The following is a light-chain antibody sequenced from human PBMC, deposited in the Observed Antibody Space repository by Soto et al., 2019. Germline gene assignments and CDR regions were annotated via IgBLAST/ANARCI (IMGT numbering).Light chain of an antibody. Sequence: ALPQPASVSGSLGQSITISCTGTSSDVGAYNYVSWYQQHPDKAPKLLIFEVTNRPSGVSGRFSGSKSGITASLSISGLQPEDEADYYCTSYSSSSPVLFGGGTQLTVL. CDR3: TSYSSSSPVL. V-gene: IGLV2-14*01. CDR1: SSDVGAYNY. J-gene: IGLJ2*01. CDR2: EVT.